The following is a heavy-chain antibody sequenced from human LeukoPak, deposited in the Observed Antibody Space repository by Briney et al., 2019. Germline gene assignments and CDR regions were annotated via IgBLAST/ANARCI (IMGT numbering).Heavy chain of an antibody. CDR3: ARGVYYGSGSYYAGSAFDI. J-gene: IGHJ3*02. V-gene: IGHV4-4*07. CDR1: GGSISRYY. D-gene: IGHD3-10*01. CDR2: IYTSGST. Sequence: SETLSLTCTVSGGSISRYYWSWLRQPAGKGLEWIGRIYTSGSTNYNPSLKSRVTMSVDTSKNQFSLKLSSVTAADTAVYYCARGVYYGSGSYYAGSAFDIWGQGTMVTVSS.